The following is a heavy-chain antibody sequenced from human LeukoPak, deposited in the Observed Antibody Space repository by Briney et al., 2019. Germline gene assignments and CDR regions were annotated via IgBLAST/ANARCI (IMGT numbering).Heavy chain of an antibody. CDR2: IYHSGST. Sequence: SETLSLTCTVSGGSISTYYWNWIRQPPGKGLEWIGYIYHSGSTNYNPSLQSRVTISVDTSKNQFSLNLNSVTAADTAVYYCARGGAARLHFQNWGQGTLVTVSS. J-gene: IGHJ1*01. D-gene: IGHD6-6*01. CDR1: GGSISTYY. CDR3: ARGGAARLHFQN. V-gene: IGHV4-59*01.